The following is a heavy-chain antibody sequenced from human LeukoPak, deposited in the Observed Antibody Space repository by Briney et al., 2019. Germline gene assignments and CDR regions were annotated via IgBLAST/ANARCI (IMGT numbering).Heavy chain of an antibody. CDR3: AKSGYRSSWHLHFDY. V-gene: IGHV3-48*02. J-gene: IGHJ4*02. D-gene: IGHD6-13*01. CDR2: ISSSSSTI. Sequence: GGSLRLSCAASGFTFRAYAMNWVRQAPGKGLEWVSYISSSSSTIYYADSVKGRFTISRDNAKNSLYLQMSSLRDEDTALYYCAKSGYRSSWHLHFDYWGQGTLVTVSS. CDR1: GFTFRAYA.